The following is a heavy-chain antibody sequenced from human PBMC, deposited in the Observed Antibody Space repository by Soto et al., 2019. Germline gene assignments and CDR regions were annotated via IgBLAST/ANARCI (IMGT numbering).Heavy chain of an antibody. CDR2: IYYSGST. CDR1: GGSISSSSYY. J-gene: IGHJ6*02. D-gene: IGHD4-17*01. V-gene: IGHV4-39*01. CDR3: ASARTVPKGLGYYYYYGMDV. Sequence: SETLSLTCSVSGGSISSSSYYWGWIRQPPGKGLEWIGSIYYSGSTYYNPSLKSRVTISVDTSKNQFSLKLSSVTAADTAVYYCASARTVPKGLGYYYYYGMDVWGQGTTVTVSS.